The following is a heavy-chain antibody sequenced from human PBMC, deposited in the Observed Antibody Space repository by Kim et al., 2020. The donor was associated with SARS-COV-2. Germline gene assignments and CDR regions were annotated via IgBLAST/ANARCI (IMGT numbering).Heavy chain of an antibody. CDR1: GYSFANYW. Sequence: GESLKISCQGSGYSFANYWITWVRQMPGKGLEWMGRIDASDSFTQYSTSFRGHVVVSIDKSINTAYVQWSSLKDSDTAMYICARHRPASATALDYWGPGTQVTVSS. J-gene: IGHJ4*02. CDR3: ARHRPASATALDY. D-gene: IGHD5-18*01. CDR2: IDASDSFT. V-gene: IGHV5-10-1*01.